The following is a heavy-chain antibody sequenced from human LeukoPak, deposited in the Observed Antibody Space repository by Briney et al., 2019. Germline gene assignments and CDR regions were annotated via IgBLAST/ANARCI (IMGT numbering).Heavy chain of an antibody. CDR1: SGSISSSAYY. J-gene: IGHJ4*02. Sequence: PSETLSLTCTVSSGSISSSAYYWAWIRQPPGKGLEWIGSIDYTGSTYYNPSLKSRVTISADTSKNQFSLKVNSVTAADAAVFYCARDKIAVPGPDFDYWGQGTLVTVSS. CDR3: ARDKIAVPGPDFDY. V-gene: IGHV4-39*02. CDR2: IDYTGST. D-gene: IGHD6-19*01.